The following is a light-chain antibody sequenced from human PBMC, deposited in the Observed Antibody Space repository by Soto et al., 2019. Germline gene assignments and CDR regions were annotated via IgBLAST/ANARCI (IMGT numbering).Light chain of an antibody. CDR2: GAS. V-gene: IGKV3-20*01. J-gene: IGKJ1*01. CDR3: QQYGSSGT. CDR1: QSVSNNY. Sequence: EIVLTQSPGTLSLSPGERATVSCRASQSVSNNYLAWYQQKPGQAPRLLIYGASNTATGIPDRFSGSGSGSDFTLTISRLEPEDYAVYYCQQYGSSGTFGQGTKVDIK.